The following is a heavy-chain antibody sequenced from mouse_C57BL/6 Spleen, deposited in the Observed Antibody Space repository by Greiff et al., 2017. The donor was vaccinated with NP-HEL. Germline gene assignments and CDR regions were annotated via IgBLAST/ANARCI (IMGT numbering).Heavy chain of an antibody. J-gene: IGHJ4*01. CDR2: IDPETGGT. D-gene: IGHD2-1*01. V-gene: IGHV1-15*01. CDR3: TSYGNYNYAMDY. CDR1: GYTFTDYE. Sequence: SGAELVRPGASVTLSCKASGYTFTDYEMHWVKQTPVHGLEWIGAIDPETGGTAYNQKFKGKAILTADKSSSTAYMELRSLTSEDSAVYYCTSYGNYNYAMDYWGQGTSVTVSS.